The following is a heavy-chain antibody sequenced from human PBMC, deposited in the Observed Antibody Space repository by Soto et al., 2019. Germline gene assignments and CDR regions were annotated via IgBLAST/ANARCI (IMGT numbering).Heavy chain of an antibody. V-gene: IGHV4-31*03. CDR2: IYYSGST. CDR1: GGSISSGGYY. Sequence: PSETLSLTCTVSGGSISSGGYYWSWIRQHPGKGLEWIGYIYYSGSTYYNPSLKSRVTISVDTSKNQFSLKLSSVTAADTAVYYWAVATTQGGWYDPWSQGTLVTSPQ. J-gene: IGHJ5*02. CDR3: AVATTQGGWYDP. D-gene: IGHD5-12*01.